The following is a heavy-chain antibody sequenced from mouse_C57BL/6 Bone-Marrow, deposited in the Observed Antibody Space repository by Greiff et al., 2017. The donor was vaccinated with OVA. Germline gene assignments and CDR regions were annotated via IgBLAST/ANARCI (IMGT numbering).Heavy chain of an antibody. CDR2: INPSSGYT. D-gene: IGHD1-1*01. J-gene: IGHJ2*01. Sequence: QVQLQQSGAELARPGASVTMSCTASGYTFTSYTLHWVKQRPGQGLEWIGYINPSSGYTKYNQKFKDKATLTADKSSSTAYMQLSSLTSEDSAVYYCARNYGSSYGYWGQGTTLTVSS. V-gene: IGHV1-4*01. CDR3: ARNYGSSYGY. CDR1: GYTFTSYT.